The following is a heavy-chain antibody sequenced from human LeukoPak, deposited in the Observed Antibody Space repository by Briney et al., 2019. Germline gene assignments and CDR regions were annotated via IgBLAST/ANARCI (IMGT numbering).Heavy chain of an antibody. CDR1: GFTFSSYA. Sequence: GGSLRLSRAASGFTFSSYAMSWVRQAPGKGLEWVSVISGSGDTAFYADSVKGRFTISRDNSKNTLSLQMNSLRAEDTAIYYCAKDWNSPVAGTGYFQHWGQGTLVTVSS. CDR3: AKDWNSPVAGTGYFQH. CDR2: ISGSGDTA. V-gene: IGHV3-23*01. D-gene: IGHD6-19*01. J-gene: IGHJ1*01.